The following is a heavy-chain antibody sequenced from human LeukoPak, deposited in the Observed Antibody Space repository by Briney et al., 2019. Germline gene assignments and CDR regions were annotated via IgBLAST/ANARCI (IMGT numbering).Heavy chain of an antibody. Sequence: SETLSLTCTVSGGSISSSSYYWGWIRQPPGKGLEWIGSIYYSGSTYYNPSLKSRVTISVDTSKNQFSLKLSSVTAADTAVYYCARAGAYYDILTGYYNQANFDYWGQGTLVTVSS. D-gene: IGHD3-9*01. CDR1: GGSISSSSYY. V-gene: IGHV4-39*07. CDR3: ARAGAYYDILTGYYNQANFDY. J-gene: IGHJ4*02. CDR2: IYYSGST.